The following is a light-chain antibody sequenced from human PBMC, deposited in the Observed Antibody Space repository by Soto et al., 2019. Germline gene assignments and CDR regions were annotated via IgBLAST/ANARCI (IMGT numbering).Light chain of an antibody. J-gene: IGKJ5*01. CDR2: AAS. V-gene: IGKV1D-16*01. CDR3: QQYNSYPPT. Sequence: DLQMTQSPSSLSASVGDRVTITCRASQGISSWLAWYQQKPEKAPKSLIYAASNLQSGVPSRFSRSGYRKDFTLTPRNLQPEDFAPYYSQQYNSYPPTFGQGTRLEIK. CDR1: QGISSW.